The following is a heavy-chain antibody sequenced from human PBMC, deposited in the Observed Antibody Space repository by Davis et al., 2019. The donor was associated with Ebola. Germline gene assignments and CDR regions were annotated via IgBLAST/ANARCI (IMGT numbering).Heavy chain of an antibody. Sequence: AASVKVSCKASGYTFTSYYMHWVRQAPGQGLEWMGIINPSGGSTSYAQKFQGRVTMTRDTSTSTVYMELSSLRSEDTAVYYCARGDPIAATHYYYYGMDVWGQGTTVTVSS. CDR2: INPSGGST. CDR1: GYTFTSYY. V-gene: IGHV1-46*01. D-gene: IGHD2-15*01. CDR3: ARGDPIAATHYYYYGMDV. J-gene: IGHJ6*02.